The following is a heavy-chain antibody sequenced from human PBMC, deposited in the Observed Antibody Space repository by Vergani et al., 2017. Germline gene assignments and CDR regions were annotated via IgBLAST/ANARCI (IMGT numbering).Heavy chain of an antibody. CDR2: IDHTGRP. CDR1: GGSFTSYH. V-gene: IGHV4-34*01. D-gene: IGHD4-11*01. CDR3: ARVNTETNGHRYYYYYMDV. Sequence: QVQLQQWGGGLLKPSETLSLTCVVNGGSFTSYHWTWIRQSPGEGLEWVGEIDHTGRPDYNPSLKSRLTMSVDKSRNQFSLTLNSVTATDTAIYFWARVNTETNGHRYYYYYMDVWGQGTAVTVS. J-gene: IGHJ6*03.